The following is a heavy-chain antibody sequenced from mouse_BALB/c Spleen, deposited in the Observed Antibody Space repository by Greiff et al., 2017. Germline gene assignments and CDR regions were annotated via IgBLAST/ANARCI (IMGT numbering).Heavy chain of an antibody. CDR2: ISYSGST. Sequence: EVKLMESGPGLVKPSQSLSLTCTVTGYSITSDYAWNWIRQFPGNKLEWMGYISYSGSTSYNPSLKSRISITRDTSKNQFFLQLNSVTTEDTAMYYCAREGDYRYDWFAYWGQGTLVTVSA. V-gene: IGHV3-2*02. CDR1: GYSITSDYA. J-gene: IGHJ3*01. D-gene: IGHD2-14*01. CDR3: AREGDYRYDWFAY.